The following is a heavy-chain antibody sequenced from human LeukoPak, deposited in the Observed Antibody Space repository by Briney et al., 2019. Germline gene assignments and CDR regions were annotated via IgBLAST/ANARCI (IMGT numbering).Heavy chain of an antibody. CDR2: ISWNSGSI. D-gene: IGHD6-13*01. J-gene: IGHJ6*02. V-gene: IGHV3-9*01. CDR1: GFTFDDYA. CDR3: ARSSSWYGDYYYGMDV. Sequence: PGGSLRLSCAASGFTFDDYAMHWVRHAPGKGLEWVSGISWNSGSIGYADSVKGRFTISRDNAKNSLYLQMNSLRAEDTALYYCARSSSWYGDYYYGMDVWGQGTTVTVSS.